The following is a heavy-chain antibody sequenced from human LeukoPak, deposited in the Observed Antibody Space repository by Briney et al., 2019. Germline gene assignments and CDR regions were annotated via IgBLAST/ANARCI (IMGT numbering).Heavy chain of an antibody. Sequence: AGSLRLSCAASGFTFSSYAMSWVRQAPGKGLEWVSAISGSGGSTYYADSVKGRFTISRDDSKNTLYLQMNSRRAEATAVYYGPIVRSGGKIIMIVVDLWGQGPLVTVSS. D-gene: IGHD3-22*01. V-gene: IGHV3-23*01. J-gene: IGHJ5*02. CDR1: GFTFSSYA. CDR2: ISGSGGST. CDR3: PIVRSGGKIIMIVVDL.